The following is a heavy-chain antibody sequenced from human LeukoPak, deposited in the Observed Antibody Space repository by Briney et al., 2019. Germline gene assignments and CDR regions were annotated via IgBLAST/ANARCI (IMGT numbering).Heavy chain of an antibody. V-gene: IGHV4-31*03. CDR3: AREVPYGYNLYYFDS. J-gene: IGHJ4*02. D-gene: IGHD5-24*01. CDR2: IDDSGST. Sequence: SQTLSLTCTVSGGFISSGGSYWSWIRQHPGKGLEWIAYIDDSGSTYYSPSLKSRVTMSVDTSKNQVSLKLSSMTAADTAVYYCAREVPYGYNLYYFDSWGQGTLVTVSS. CDR1: GGFISSGGSY.